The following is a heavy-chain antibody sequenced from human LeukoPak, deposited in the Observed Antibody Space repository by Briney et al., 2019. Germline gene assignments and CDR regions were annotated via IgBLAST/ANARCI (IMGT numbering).Heavy chain of an antibody. CDR2: IVVGSGNT. D-gene: IGHD1-26*01. V-gene: IGHV1-58*01. CDR3: ATLPGATTPDY. Sequence: SVKVSCKASGFTFTISAVQWVRQARGQRLEWIGWIVVGSGNTNYAQKFQERVTITRDVSTSTAYMELSSLRSEDTAVYYCATLPGATTPDYWGQGTLVTVSS. J-gene: IGHJ4*02. CDR1: GFTFTISA.